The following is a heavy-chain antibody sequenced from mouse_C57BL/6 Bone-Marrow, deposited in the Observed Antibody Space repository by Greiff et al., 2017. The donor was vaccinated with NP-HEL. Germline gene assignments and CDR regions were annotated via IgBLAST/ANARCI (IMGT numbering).Heavy chain of an antibody. CDR1: GYSITSGYY. V-gene: IGHV3-6*01. Sequence: EVQVVESGPGLVKPSQSLSLTCSVTGYSITSGYYWNWIRQFPGNKLEWMGYISYDGSNNYNPSLKNRISITRDTSKNQFFLKLNSVTTEDTATYYCARDPYYYGSRPYFDYWGQGTTLTVSS. CDR2: ISYDGSN. D-gene: IGHD1-1*01. J-gene: IGHJ2*01. CDR3: ARDPYYYGSRPYFDY.